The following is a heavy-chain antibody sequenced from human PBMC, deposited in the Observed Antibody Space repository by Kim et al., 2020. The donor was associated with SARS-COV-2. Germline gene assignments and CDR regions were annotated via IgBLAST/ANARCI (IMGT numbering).Heavy chain of an antibody. CDR2: GNQ. J-gene: IGHJ4*02. CDR3: ARDTTWQSDF. D-gene: IGHD1-26*01. V-gene: IGHV7-4-1*01. Sequence: GNQTYAQDFIGRFVISLDTSVNTAYLQIDSLKAEDTAMYYCARDTTWQSDFWGQGTLVTVSS.